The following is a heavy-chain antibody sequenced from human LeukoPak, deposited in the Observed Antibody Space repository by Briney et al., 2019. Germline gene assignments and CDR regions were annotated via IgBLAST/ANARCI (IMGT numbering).Heavy chain of an antibody. CDR1: GGSISSYY. CDR2: IYTSGST. D-gene: IGHD4-11*01. CDR3: ARHPNDYRMGPRYYYYMDV. J-gene: IGHJ6*03. V-gene: IGHV4-4*09. Sequence: SETLSLTCTVSGGSISSYYWSWIRQPPGKGLEWIGYIYTSGSTNYNPSLKSRVTISVDTSKNQFSLKLSSVTAADTAVYYCARHPNDYRMGPRYYYYMDVWGKGTTVTVSS.